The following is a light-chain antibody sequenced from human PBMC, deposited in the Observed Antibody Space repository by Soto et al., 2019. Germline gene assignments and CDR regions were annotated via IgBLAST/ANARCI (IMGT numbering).Light chain of an antibody. J-gene: IGKJ2*01. V-gene: IGKV3-15*01. CDR3: QQYIDWAPYT. CDR1: QTVSRS. Sequence: EVVLTQYPATLSVSPGERATLSCRASQTVSRSLAWYQQQPGQAPRLLIYGASMRATGVPDRCSGSGSGTDFTLTISSLQSEDFAVYCCQQYIDWAPYTFGQATKGEIK. CDR2: GAS.